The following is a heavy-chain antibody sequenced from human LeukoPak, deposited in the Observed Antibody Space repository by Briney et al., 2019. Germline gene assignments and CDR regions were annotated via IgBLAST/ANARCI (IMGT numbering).Heavy chain of an antibody. V-gene: IGHV4-39*07. J-gene: IGHJ6*03. Sequence: PSETLSLTCTVSGGSISSSSYYWGWIRQPPGKGLEWIGSIYYSGSTYYNPSLKSRVTISVDTSKNQFSLKLSSVTAADTAVYYCARRGGQLWFDRYYMDVWGKGTTVTVSS. CDR3: ARRGGQLWFDRYYMDV. CDR2: IYYSGST. D-gene: IGHD5-18*01. CDR1: GGSISSSSYY.